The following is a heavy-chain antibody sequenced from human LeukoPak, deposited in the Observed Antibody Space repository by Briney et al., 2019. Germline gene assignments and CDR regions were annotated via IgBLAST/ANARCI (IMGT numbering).Heavy chain of an antibody. CDR2: IYYSGST. CDR3: ARVYYDILTGFERRNYYMDV. V-gene: IGHV4-59*12. D-gene: IGHD3-9*01. Sequence: PSETLSLTCTVSGGSISSYYWSWIRQPPGKGLEWIGYIYYSGSTDYNPSLKSRVTISVDTSKNQFSLKLSSVTAADTAVYYCARVYYDILTGFERRNYYMDVWGKGTTVTVSS. CDR1: GGSISSYY. J-gene: IGHJ6*03.